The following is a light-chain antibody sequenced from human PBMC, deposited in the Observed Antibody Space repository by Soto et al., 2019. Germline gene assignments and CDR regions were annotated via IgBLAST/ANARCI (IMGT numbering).Light chain of an antibody. CDR1: QSVASNS. V-gene: IGKV3-20*01. J-gene: IGKJ2*01. CDR2: GAS. CDR3: KNYDSSPYT. Sequence: ETVLTQSPGTLSFSPGETATLSCRASQSVASNSLAWYQQKPGQAPRLLVYGASGRATDIPDRFSGRGSGTELTLTTNRLEPEDFAVYYCKNYDSSPYTFGQGTRLE.